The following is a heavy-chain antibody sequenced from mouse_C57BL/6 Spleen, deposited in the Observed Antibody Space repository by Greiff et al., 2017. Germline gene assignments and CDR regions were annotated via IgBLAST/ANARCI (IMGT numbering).Heavy chain of an antibody. CDR2: IYPSDSET. D-gene: IGHD2-4*01. CDR1: GYTFTSYW. Sequence: QVQLQQPGAELVRPGSSVKLSCKASGYTFTSYWMDWVKQRPGQGLEWIGNIYPSDSETHYNQKFKDKATLTVDKSSSTAYMQLSSLTSEDSAVYYCARSDDDDGYAMDYWGQGTSVTVSS. V-gene: IGHV1-61*01. J-gene: IGHJ4*01. CDR3: ARSDDDDGYAMDY.